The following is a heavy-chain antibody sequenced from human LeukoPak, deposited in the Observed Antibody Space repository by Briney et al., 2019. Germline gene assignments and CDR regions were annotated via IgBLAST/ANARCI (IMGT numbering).Heavy chain of an antibody. Sequence: GGSLRLSCTASGFTFSTYAMMWVRQTPGKGLEWVSAISAGGGSAHYADSVKGRFTISRDNSKHTLFLQMNSLRAEDTAVYYCERDPNGDYIGAFDMWGPGTMVTVSS. J-gene: IGHJ3*02. CDR3: ERDPNGDYIGAFDM. V-gene: IGHV3-23*01. D-gene: IGHD4-17*01. CDR2: ISAGGGSA. CDR1: GFTFSTYA.